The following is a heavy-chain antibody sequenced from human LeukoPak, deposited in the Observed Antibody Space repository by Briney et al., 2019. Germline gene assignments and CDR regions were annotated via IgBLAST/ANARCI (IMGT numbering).Heavy chain of an antibody. V-gene: IGHV4-30-2*01. CDR1: GGSISSGGYY. CDR3: ARHRDFWSGYPIGDFDY. CDR2: IYHSGST. J-gene: IGHJ4*02. D-gene: IGHD3-3*01. Sequence: SQTLSLTCTVSGGSISSGGYYWSWIRQPPGKGLEWIGYIYHSGSTYYNPSLKSRVTISVDRSKNQFSLKLSSVTAADTAVYYCARHRDFWSGYPIGDFDYWGQGTLVTVSS.